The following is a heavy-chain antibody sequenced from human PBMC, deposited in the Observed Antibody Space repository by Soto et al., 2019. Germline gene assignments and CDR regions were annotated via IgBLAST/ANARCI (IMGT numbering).Heavy chain of an antibody. CDR2: ISYDGSNK. V-gene: IGHV3-30-3*01. Sequence: QVQLVESGGGVVQPGRSLRLSCAASGFTFSSYAMHWVRQAPGKGLEWVAVISYDGSNKYYADSVKGRFTISRDNSKNTLYLQMNSLRAEDTAVYYCARGGFHDSSGYYSVFDYWGQGTLVTVSS. CDR3: ARGGFHDSSGYYSVFDY. CDR1: GFTFSSYA. J-gene: IGHJ4*02. D-gene: IGHD3-22*01.